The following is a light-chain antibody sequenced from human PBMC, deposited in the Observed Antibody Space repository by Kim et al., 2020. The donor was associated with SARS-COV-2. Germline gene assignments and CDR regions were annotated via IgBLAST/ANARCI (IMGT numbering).Light chain of an antibody. J-gene: IGLJ2*01. CDR3: QVWDSGVV. CDR1: NIGSKS. CDR2: YDS. V-gene: IGLV3-21*04. Sequence: SYELTQPPSVSVAPGKTARITCGGNNIGSKSVHWYQQKPGQAPVLVIYYDSDRPSGIPERFSGSNSGNTATLTISRVEAGDEADYYCQVWDSGVVF.